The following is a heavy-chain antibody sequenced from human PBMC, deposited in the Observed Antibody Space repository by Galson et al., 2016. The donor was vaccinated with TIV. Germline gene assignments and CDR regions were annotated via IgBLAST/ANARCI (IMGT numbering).Heavy chain of an antibody. CDR1: RGSSSNFA. D-gene: IGHD3-3*01. Sequence: SVKVSCKASRGSSSNFAINWVRQAPGQGLEWMGGSVPMFGIATYAQKFQGRVTFSADASTTTAYMELRSLRSQDTAVYYCARGGWSGDPGDYHYFYMDVWGKGTAVTVSS. CDR3: ARGGWSGDPGDYHYFYMDV. V-gene: IGHV1-69*13. J-gene: IGHJ6*03. CDR2: SVPMFGIA.